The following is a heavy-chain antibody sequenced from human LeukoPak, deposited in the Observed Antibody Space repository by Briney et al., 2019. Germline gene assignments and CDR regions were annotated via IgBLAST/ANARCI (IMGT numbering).Heavy chain of an antibody. V-gene: IGHV4-38-2*02. Sequence: SETLSLTCTVSGFSISSGYYWGWIRQPPGKGLEWIGSIYYSGSTYYNPSLKSRVTISVDTSKNQFSLKLSSVTAADTAVYYCARECPRGYNWNLYYYYYYMDVWGKGTTVTVSS. J-gene: IGHJ6*03. CDR2: IYYSGST. D-gene: IGHD1-20*01. CDR3: ARECPRGYNWNLYYYYYYMDV. CDR1: GFSISSGYY.